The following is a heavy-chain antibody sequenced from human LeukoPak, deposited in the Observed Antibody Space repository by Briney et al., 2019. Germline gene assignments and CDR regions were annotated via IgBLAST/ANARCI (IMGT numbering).Heavy chain of an antibody. CDR3: ARDASRLPSSTSCYSDY. CDR1: GFTFSSYG. J-gene: IGHJ4*02. V-gene: IGHV3-30*19. Sequence: GGSLRLSCAASGFTFSSYGMHWVRQAPGKGLEWVAVLSYDGSNKYYADSVKGRFTVSRDNSKNTLYLLMNSLRAEDTAVYYCARDASRLPSSTSCYSDYWGQGTLVTVSS. CDR2: LSYDGSNK. D-gene: IGHD2-2*02.